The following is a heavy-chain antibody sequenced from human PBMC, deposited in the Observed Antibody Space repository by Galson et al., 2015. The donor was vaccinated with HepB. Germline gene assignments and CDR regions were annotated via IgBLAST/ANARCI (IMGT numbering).Heavy chain of an antibody. D-gene: IGHD3-16*01. Sequence: SPRLSCAGSGFIFRHHAMAWIRQAPGKGLEWVSGINGRGSTRSYSDAVKGRFSISRDNSKDTVFLQMDNLRAEDTAVYYCVKEGSRFGGDWFDPWGQGALVTVS. CDR3: VKEGSRFGGDWFDP. J-gene: IGHJ5*02. V-gene: IGHV3-23*01. CDR2: INGRGSTR. CDR1: GFIFRHHA.